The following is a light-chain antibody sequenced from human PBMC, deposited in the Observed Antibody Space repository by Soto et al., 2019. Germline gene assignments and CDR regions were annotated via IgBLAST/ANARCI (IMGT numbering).Light chain of an antibody. J-gene: IGKJ1*01. CDR1: QSVSSY. V-gene: IGKV3-11*01. Sequence: EIVLTHSPATLSLSPGERATLSCRASQSVSSYLAWYQQKPGQAPRLLIYDASNRATGIPARFSGSGSGTDFTLTISRLEPEDFAVYYCQQYGSSAWTFGQGTKVDI. CDR2: DAS. CDR3: QQYGSSAWT.